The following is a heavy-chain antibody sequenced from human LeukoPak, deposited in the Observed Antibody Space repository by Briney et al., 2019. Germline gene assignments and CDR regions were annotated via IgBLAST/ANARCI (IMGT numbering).Heavy chain of an antibody. V-gene: IGHV3-33*01. Sequence: GGSLRLSCAASGFTFSSSGFHWVRQVPGKGLEWVADIWYHGRNEYYADSAKGRFTISRDNSKNTLYLQMNSLRAEDTAVYYCARDSAVGRLGFWGQGTLVTVSS. J-gene: IGHJ4*02. CDR1: GFTFSSSG. CDR2: IWYHGRNE. D-gene: IGHD1-1*01. CDR3: ARDSAVGRLGF.